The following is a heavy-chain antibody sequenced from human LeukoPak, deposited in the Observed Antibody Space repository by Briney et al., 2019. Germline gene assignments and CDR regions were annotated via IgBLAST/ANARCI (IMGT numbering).Heavy chain of an antibody. D-gene: IGHD3-10*01. Sequence: GASVKVSCKASGGTFSSYAISWVRQAPGQGLEWMGRIIPILGIANYAQKFQGRVTITADKSTSTAYMELSSLRSEDTAVYYCARAPYYYGSGSYYNVGAFDYWGQGTLVTVSS. CDR3: ARAPYYYGSGSYYNVGAFDY. CDR2: IIPILGIA. V-gene: IGHV1-69*04. J-gene: IGHJ4*02. CDR1: GGTFSSYA.